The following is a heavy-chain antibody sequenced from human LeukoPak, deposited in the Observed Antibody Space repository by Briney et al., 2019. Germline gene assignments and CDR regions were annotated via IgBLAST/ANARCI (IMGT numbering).Heavy chain of an antibody. D-gene: IGHD3-9*01. J-gene: IGHJ6*03. Sequence: SETLSLTCTVSGGFINNYWSWIRQPAGKGLEWIGRVYTSGITNYNPSLKSRITMSVDTSKNQFSLELTSVTAADTAVYYCARHNGFDRGYYYYMDVWGKGTTVTVSS. CDR1: GGFINNY. V-gene: IGHV4-4*07. CDR2: VYTSGIT. CDR3: ARHNGFDRGYYYYMDV.